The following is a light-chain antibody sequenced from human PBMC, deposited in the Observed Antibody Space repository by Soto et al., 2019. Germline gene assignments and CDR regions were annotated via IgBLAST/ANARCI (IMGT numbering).Light chain of an antibody. J-gene: IGKJ4*01. V-gene: IGKV3D-20*02. CDR2: GAS. Sequence: EIVLTQSPGTLSLSPGERATLSCRASQSVSSSSLAWFQQKPGQAPRLLIYGASSRATGIPDRFSGSGSGTDFTLTISSLEPEDFAVYYCQQRNNWPPTFGGGTKVDIK. CDR3: QQRNNWPPT. CDR1: QSVSSSS.